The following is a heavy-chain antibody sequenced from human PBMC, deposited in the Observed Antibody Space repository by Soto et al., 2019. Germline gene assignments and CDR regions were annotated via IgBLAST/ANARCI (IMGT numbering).Heavy chain of an antibody. CDR1: GGSISTSSYY. D-gene: IGHD1-26*01. CDR2: IYYSGST. J-gene: IGHJ4*02. CDR3: ARSRGTYFDY. Sequence: SSETLSLTCTVSGGSISTSSYYWGWIRQPPGKGLEWIGSIYYSGSTYYNPSLKSRVTISINTSKNQFSLKLRSVTAADTAVYYCARSRGTYFDYWGLGTLVTVSS. V-gene: IGHV4-39*01.